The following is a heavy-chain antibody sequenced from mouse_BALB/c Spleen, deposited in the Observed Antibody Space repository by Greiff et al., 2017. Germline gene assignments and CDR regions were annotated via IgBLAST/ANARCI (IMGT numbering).Heavy chain of an antibody. J-gene: IGHJ4*01. CDR1: GFSLTSYG. D-gene: IGHD2-4*01. CDR2: IWACGST. Sequence: QVPLVESGPGLVAPSQSLSITCTFSGFSLTSYGVHWVRQPPGKGLELLGVIWACGSTNYNSAPMSRLSISKDNSKSQVFLKMNSLQTDDTAMNYCATTLRGYAMDYWGQGTSVTVSS. V-gene: IGHV2-9*02. CDR3: ATTLRGYAMDY.